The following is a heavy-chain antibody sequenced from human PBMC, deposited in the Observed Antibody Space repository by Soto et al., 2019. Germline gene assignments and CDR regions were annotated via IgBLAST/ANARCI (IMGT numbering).Heavy chain of an antibody. J-gene: IGHJ6*02. D-gene: IGHD3-10*01. CDR3: ARETPRFNGFGEFPYYGMDV. CDR2: IIPIFGTA. V-gene: IGHV1-69*13. CDR1: GGTFSSYA. Sequence: SVKVSCKASGGTFSSYAISWVRQAPGQGLEWMGGIIPIFGTANYAQKFQGRVTITADESTSTAYMELSSLRSEDTAVYYCARETPRFNGFGEFPYYGMDVWGQGTTVAVSS.